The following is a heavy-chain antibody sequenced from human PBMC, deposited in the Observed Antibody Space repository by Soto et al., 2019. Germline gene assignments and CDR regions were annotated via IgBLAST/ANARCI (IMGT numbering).Heavy chain of an antibody. CDR3: AKGPPDYDFWSGYDYYYYGMDV. CDR1: GFTFSSYA. V-gene: IGHV3-23*01. CDR2: ISGSGGST. J-gene: IGHJ6*02. D-gene: IGHD3-3*01. Sequence: GGSLRLSCAASGFTFSSYAMSWVRQAPGKGLEWVSAISGSGGSTYYADSVKGRFTISRDNSKNTLYLQMNSLRAEDTAVYYRAKGPPDYDFWSGYDYYYYGMDVWGQGTTVTVSS.